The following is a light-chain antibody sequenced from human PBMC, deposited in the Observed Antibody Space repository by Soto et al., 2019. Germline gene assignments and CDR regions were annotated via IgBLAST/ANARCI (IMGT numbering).Light chain of an antibody. CDR2: DAS. CDR1: QDINNY. CDR3: QQFDNLPPLT. J-gene: IGKJ4*01. V-gene: IGKV1-33*01. Sequence: DIQMTQSPFSLSESVGDRVTITCQASQDINNYLNWYQQKPGKAPKLRIYDASNLETGVPSRFCGSGSGTDFTFTISSLQPEDIATYYCQQFDNLPPLTFGGGTRVEIK.